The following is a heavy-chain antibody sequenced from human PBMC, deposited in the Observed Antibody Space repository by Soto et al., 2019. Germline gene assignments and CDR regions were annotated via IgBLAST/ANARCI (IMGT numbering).Heavy chain of an antibody. CDR3: VMVNNYITPTPQDV. V-gene: IGHV1-18*01. D-gene: IGHD2-21*01. CDR1: GYIFVNYG. CDR2: ISPYTGNT. Sequence: QVQLVQSGDEVKKPGASVKVSCKASGYIFVNYGIAWVRQAPGQGLEWMGGISPYTGNTHSATKVQGRLTMTTDTSSSTVYMDLGSLTSDDTGMYYCVMVNNYITPTPQDVRGQETTITVSS. J-gene: IGHJ6*02.